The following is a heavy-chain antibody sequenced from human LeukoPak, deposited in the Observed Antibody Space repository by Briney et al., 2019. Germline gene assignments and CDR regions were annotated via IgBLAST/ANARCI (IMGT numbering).Heavy chain of an antibody. CDR2: ISSSGSTI. V-gene: IGHV3-48*03. CDR3: ARDLGTLTDY. Sequence: GGPPRLSCAASGFTFSSYEMNWVRQAPGKGLEWVSYISSSGSTIYYADSVKGRFTISRDNAKNSLFLQMNSLRAEDTAVYYCARDLGTLTDYWGQGTLVTVSS. CDR1: GFTFSSYE. J-gene: IGHJ4*02. D-gene: IGHD1-1*01.